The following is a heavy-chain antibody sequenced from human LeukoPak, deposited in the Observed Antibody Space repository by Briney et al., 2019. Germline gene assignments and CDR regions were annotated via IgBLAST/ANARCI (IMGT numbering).Heavy chain of an antibody. Sequence: PSETLSLTCTVSGGSISSYYWSWIRQPPGKGLEWIGNIYYSGSTYYNPSLKSRVTISVDTSKNQFSLKLSSVTAADTAVYYCARHFFPTVGATHFDYWGQGTLVTVSS. J-gene: IGHJ4*02. V-gene: IGHV4-39*01. D-gene: IGHD1-26*01. CDR2: IYYSGST. CDR3: ARHFFPTVGATHFDY. CDR1: GGSISSYY.